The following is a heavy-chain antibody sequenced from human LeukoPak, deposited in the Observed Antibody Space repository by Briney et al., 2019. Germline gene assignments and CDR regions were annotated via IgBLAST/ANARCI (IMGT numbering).Heavy chain of an antibody. D-gene: IGHD3-22*01. J-gene: IGHJ5*02. V-gene: IGHV1-46*01. CDR3: ARGRRYYDTRGRSYDWFDP. Sequence: ASVKVSCKASGYTFTSYYMHWVRQAPGQGLEWMGIINPSGGSTSYAQKFQGRVTMTRDTSTSTVYMELSSLRSEDTAVYYCARGRRYYDTRGRSYDWFDPWGQGTLVTVSS. CDR2: INPSGGST. CDR1: GYTFTSYY.